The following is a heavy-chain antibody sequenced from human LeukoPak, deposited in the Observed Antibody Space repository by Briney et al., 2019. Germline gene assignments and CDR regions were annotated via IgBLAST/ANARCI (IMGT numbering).Heavy chain of an antibody. CDR3: ASHGGTLAYFDN. J-gene: IGHJ4*02. CDR1: GGSISTYY. Sequence: ASETLSLTCTVSGGSISTYYWSWIRQPPGKGLEWIGYVYHSGTTNYNPSLKRRVTISADTSKNQFSLKLKSLTAADTAVYYCASHGGTLAYFDNWGQGTLVTVSS. V-gene: IGHV4-59*08. CDR2: VYHSGTT.